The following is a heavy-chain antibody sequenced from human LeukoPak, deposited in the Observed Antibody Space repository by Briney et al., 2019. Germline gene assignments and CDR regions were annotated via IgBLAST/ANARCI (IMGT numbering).Heavy chain of an antibody. CDR2: IYYSGST. Sequence: SETLSLTCTVSGGSISSGGYYWSWIRQHPGKGLEWIGYIYYSGSTYYNPSLGSRVTISVDTSKNQFSLKLSSVTAADTAVYYCARASGYCSGGSCLGRSYYYYYGMDVWGQGTTVTVSS. CDR1: GGSISSGGYY. J-gene: IGHJ6*02. V-gene: IGHV4-31*03. CDR3: ARASGYCSGGSCLGRSYYYYYGMDV. D-gene: IGHD2-15*01.